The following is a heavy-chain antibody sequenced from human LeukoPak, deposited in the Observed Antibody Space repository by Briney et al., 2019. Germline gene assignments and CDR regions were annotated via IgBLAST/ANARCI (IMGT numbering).Heavy chain of an antibody. CDR1: GFTFSSYA. Sequence: GGSLRLSCAASGFTFSSYAMSWVRQAPGKGLEWVSAISGSGGSTYYADSVKGRFTISRDNSKNTLYLQINSLRAEDTAVYYCAKDHTYYYDSSGCYWGQGTLVTVSS. J-gene: IGHJ4*02. CDR2: ISGSGGST. V-gene: IGHV3-23*01. D-gene: IGHD3-22*01. CDR3: AKDHTYYYDSSGCY.